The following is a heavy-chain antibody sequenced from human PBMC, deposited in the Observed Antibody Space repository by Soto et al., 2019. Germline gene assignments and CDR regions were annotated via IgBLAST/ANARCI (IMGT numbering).Heavy chain of an antibody. CDR2: ISAYNGNT. D-gene: IGHD3-22*01. CDR3: AAETYYDSSPYPGY. J-gene: IGHJ4*02. V-gene: IGHV1-18*01. Sequence: ASVKVSCKASGYTFTSYGISWVRQAPGQGLEWMGWISAYNGNTNYAQKLQGRVTMTTDTSTSTAYMELSSLRSEDTAVYYCAAETYYDSSPYPGYWGQGTLVTVSS. CDR1: GYTFTSYG.